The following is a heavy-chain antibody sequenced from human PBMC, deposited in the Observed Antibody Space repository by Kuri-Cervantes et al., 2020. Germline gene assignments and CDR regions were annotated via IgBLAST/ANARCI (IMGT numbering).Heavy chain of an antibody. CDR1: GYSISSGYY. V-gene: IGHV4-38-2*02. Sequence: SETLSLTCAVSGYSISSGYYWGWIRQPPGKGLEWIGSIYHSGSTYYNPSLKSRVTISVDTSKNQFSLKLSSVTAADTAVYYCARDTTPTYYDILTGYSSVYYFDYWGQGTLVTVSS. CDR2: IYHSGST. D-gene: IGHD3-9*01. J-gene: IGHJ4*02. CDR3: ARDTTPTYYDILTGYSSVYYFDY.